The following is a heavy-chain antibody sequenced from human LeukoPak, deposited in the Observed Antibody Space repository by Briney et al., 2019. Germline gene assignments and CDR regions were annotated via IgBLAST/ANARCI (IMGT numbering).Heavy chain of an antibody. V-gene: IGHV1-2*02. CDR3: ARANALYCSSTSCLSDY. CDR1: GYTFTDYY. CDR2: SNPNSGGT. D-gene: IGHD2-2*01. Sequence: ASVKVSCKASGYTFTDYYIHWVRQAPGQGLEWMAWSNPNSGGTYYAQNFHDRITLTRDTSISTAYMELSRLRSDDTAIYYCARANALYCSSTSCLSDYWGQGTLVTVSS. J-gene: IGHJ4*02.